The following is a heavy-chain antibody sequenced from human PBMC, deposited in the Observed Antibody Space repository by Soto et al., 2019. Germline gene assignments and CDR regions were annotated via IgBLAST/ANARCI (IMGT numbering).Heavy chain of an antibody. Sequence: QVQLVESGGGLVKPGGSLRLSCAASGFTFSDYYMNWIRQAPGKGLEWVSYISNSGGIIYYADSMKGRFTISRDNAKNSLYLQMNSLRAEDTAVYYCARGTTETAYYFDFCGQGTLVTVSS. CDR3: ARGTTETAYYFDF. CDR1: GFTFSDYY. CDR2: ISNSGGII. V-gene: IGHV3-11*01. J-gene: IGHJ4*02.